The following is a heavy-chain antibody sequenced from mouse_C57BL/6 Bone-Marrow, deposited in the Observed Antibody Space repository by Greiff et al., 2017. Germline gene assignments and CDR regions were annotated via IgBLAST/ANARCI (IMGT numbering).Heavy chain of an antibody. CDR1: GYSITSGYY. CDR2: ISYDGSN. V-gene: IGHV3-6*01. CDR3: ARGGLPFDY. J-gene: IGHJ2*01. D-gene: IGHD2-2*01. Sequence: EVHLVESGPGLVKPSQSLSLTCSVTGYSITSGYYWNWIRQFPGNKLEWMGYISYDGSNNSNPSLKNRISITRDTSKNQFFLQLNSVTTEDTATYYCARGGLPFDYWGQGTTLTVSS.